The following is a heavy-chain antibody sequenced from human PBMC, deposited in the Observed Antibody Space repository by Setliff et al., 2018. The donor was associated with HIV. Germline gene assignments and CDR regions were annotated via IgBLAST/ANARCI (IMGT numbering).Heavy chain of an antibody. J-gene: IGHJ4*02. CDR3: ARELYREWDY. Sequence: PGGSLRLSCAASGFTFSYYWMHWVRQAPGKGLEWVAVIYGGGTTHYADSVKGRFTISRDNSKNTVYLQMNSLRVEDTAVYYCARELYREWDYWGQGTLVTVSS. CDR2: IYGGGTT. D-gene: IGHD3-16*02. CDR1: GFTFSYYW. V-gene: IGHV3-53*05.